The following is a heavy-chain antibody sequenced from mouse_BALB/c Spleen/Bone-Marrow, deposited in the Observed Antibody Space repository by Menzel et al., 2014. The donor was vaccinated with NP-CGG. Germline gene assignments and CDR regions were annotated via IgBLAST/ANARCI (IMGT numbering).Heavy chain of an antibody. CDR3: ARSGYYGSSFFVY. V-gene: IGHV1-20*02. D-gene: IGHD1-1*01. J-gene: IGHJ2*01. CDR2: INPYNGDT. CDR1: GYSFTGYF. Sequence: EVQLQESGPELVKPGASVKLSCKASGYSFTGYFMNWVMQSHGKSLEWIGRINPYNGDTFYNQKFKGKATLTVDKSSSTAHMELRSLASEDSAVYYCARSGYYGSSFFVYWGQGTTLTVTS.